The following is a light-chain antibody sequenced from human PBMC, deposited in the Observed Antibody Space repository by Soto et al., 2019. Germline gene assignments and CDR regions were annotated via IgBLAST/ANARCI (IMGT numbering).Light chain of an antibody. V-gene: IGKV1-5*03. CDR1: QYISSW. CDR2: KAS. Sequence: IRMTQSPSTLSASVGDTVTITCRASQYISSWLAWYQQKPGQAPKLLIYKASNLRGGAPSRFSGSGSGTEFTLTINSLQPDDFATYYCQQYFESSETFGQGTKVDIK. CDR3: QQYFESSET. J-gene: IGKJ1*01.